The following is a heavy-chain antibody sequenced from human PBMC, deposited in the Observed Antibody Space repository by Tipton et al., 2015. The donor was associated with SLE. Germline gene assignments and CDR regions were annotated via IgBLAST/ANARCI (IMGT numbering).Heavy chain of an antibody. D-gene: IGHD3-16*02. CDR3: ARGITFGGVIVSFDY. CDR2: IHSSGST. J-gene: IGHJ4*02. V-gene: IGHV4-4*07. Sequence: TLSLTCTVFGGSISSYYWSWIRQPAGKGLEWIGQIHSSGSTSYNPALKSRVTISVDTSKNQFSLKLRSVTAADTAVYYCARGITFGGVIVSFDYWGQGTLVSVSS. CDR1: GGSISSYY.